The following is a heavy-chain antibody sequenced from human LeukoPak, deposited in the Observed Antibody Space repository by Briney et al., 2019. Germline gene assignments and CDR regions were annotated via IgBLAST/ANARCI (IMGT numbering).Heavy chain of an antibody. J-gene: IGHJ4*02. Sequence: PGESLKISCKGSGYSFTSYWIGWVRQMPGKGLEWMGIIYPGDSDTRYSPSFQGQVTIPADKSISTAYLQWSSLKASDTAMYYCARTYYYDSSGYYYGYYFDYWGQGTLVTVSS. CDR3: ARTYYYDSSGYYYGYYFDY. D-gene: IGHD3-22*01. CDR2: IYPGDSDT. CDR1: GYSFTSYW. V-gene: IGHV5-51*01.